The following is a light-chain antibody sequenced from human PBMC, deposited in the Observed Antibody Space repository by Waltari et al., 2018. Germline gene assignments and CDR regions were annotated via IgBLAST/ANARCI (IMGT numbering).Light chain of an antibody. CDR3: QQYNGYPT. V-gene: IGKV1-5*03. CDR2: KAS. J-gene: IGKJ1*01. Sequence: DIQMTQSPSTLSASVGDRVTITCRASQSISSWLAWYQQKPGKAPKLLIYKASNLESGVPSMFSGSGSGTEFTLTISSLQPDDFAIYYCQQYNGYPTFGQGTKVEIK. CDR1: QSISSW.